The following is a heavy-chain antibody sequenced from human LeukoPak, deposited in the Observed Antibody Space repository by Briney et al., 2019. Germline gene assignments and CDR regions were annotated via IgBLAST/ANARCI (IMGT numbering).Heavy chain of an antibody. CDR2: ISPDGRSA. J-gene: IGHJ4*02. V-gene: IGHV3-74*01. CDR3: ARVNVCPRCHFDY. D-gene: IGHD3-16*01. Sequence: PGGSLILSCAASGFTFSSYWMHWVRQAPGKGLLWVSRISPDGRSAIYADSVKGRFTISRDNAKNTLYLQMNSLRAEDTAVYYCARVNVCPRCHFDYWGQGTLVTVCS. CDR1: GFTFSSYW.